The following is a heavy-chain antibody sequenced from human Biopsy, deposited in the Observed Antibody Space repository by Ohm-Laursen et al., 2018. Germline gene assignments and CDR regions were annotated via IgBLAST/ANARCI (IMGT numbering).Heavy chain of an antibody. D-gene: IGHD3-9*01. CDR2: NIPILGTG. CDR3: ATKLTGYFHH. Sequence: SVNVSCKAPGGTFSNYGVNWVRQAPGQGLEWLGGNIPILGTGNYAQKFQDRVTVAADTSTSTATMELRSLRSDDTAVYYCATKLTGYFHHWGQGTLVIVSS. V-gene: IGHV1-69*06. CDR1: GGTFSNYG. J-gene: IGHJ1*01.